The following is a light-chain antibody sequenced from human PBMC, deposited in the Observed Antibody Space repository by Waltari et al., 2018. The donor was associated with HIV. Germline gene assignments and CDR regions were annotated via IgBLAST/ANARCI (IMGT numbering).Light chain of an antibody. CDR3: QQYNDFSFT. Sequence: DIQMTQSPSTLSASAGDRVTITCRASQSISNWLAWYQQKPGKAPKVLIYKASSLESGVPSRFSGSGSGTEFTLTISSQQPDDFATYYCQQYNDFSFTFGQGTKLEIK. CDR2: KAS. V-gene: IGKV1-5*03. CDR1: QSISNW. J-gene: IGKJ2*01.